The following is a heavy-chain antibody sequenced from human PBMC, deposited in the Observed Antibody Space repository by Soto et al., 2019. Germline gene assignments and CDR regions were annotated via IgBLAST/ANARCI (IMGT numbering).Heavy chain of an antibody. CDR2: ITGRGDST. CDR3: AKDLYVQPPSGWFDP. V-gene: IGHV3-23*01. J-gene: IGHJ5*02. D-gene: IGHD1-26*01. Sequence: GGSLRLSCAASGFPFSDHAMHWVRQTPGKGLEWVSAITGRGDSTYYADSVKGRFTISRDNSKSTLYLQMMSLRAEDTAVYYCAKDLYVQPPSGWFDPWGQGTVVTVSS. CDR1: GFPFSDHA.